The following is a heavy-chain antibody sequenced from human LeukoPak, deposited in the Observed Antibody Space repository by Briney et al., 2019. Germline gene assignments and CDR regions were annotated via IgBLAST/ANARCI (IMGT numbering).Heavy chain of an antibody. Sequence: GGLLRLSWAAAGFTFNCYSMHWLRQAPGEGLEWVTAISDDETYKFYAYFVKGRFTIYTDNPKNTLYLQMNSLRVQATAIYYGTRGKLRQPTDYWGQGMLVTVSS. J-gene: IGHJ4*02. CDR2: ISDDETYK. D-gene: IGHD6-13*01. V-gene: IGHV3-30*04. CDR1: GFTFNCYS. CDR3: TRGKLRQPTDY.